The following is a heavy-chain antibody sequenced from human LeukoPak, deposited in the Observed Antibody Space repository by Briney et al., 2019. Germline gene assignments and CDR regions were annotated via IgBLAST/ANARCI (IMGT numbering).Heavy chain of an antibody. D-gene: IGHD3-22*01. CDR2: IYYSGST. J-gene: IGHJ5*02. V-gene: IGHV4-30-4*08. CDR3: ARDRRYYYDSSGYYFRGCWFDP. CDR1: GGSISSGDYY. Sequence: SETLSLTCTVSGGSISSGDYYWSWIRQPPGKGLEWIGYIYYSGSTYYNPSLKSRVTISVDTSKNRFSLKLSSVTAADTAVYYCARDRRYYYDSSGYYFRGCWFDPWGQGTLVTVSS.